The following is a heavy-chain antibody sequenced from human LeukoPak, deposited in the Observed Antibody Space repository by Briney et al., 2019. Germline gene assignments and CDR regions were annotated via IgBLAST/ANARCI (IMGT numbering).Heavy chain of an antibody. CDR1: GFTFDDYA. CDR3: AKGSSAWNEVFHFDY. V-gene: IGHV3-43D*03. CDR2: ISWEGGDT. Sequence: GGSLRLSCATSGFTFDDYAMHWVRQGPGKGLEWVSVISWEGGDTYYADSVKGRFTISRDNSKNSLYLQMNNLRAEDTALYYCAKGSSAWNEVFHFDYWGQGTLVTVSS. J-gene: IGHJ4*02. D-gene: IGHD1-1*01.